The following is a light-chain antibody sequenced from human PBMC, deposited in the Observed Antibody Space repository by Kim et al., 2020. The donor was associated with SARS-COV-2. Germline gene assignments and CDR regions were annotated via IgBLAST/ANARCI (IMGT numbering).Light chain of an antibody. CDR3: QVWDTSRDHPV. V-gene: IGLV3-21*04. J-gene: IGLJ2*01. CDR1: NIGGET. Sequence: APRQTARVTCGGDNIGGETVQWYQQKPGQAPVLVMYYDSDRPSGIPDRFSGSTSGNTATLTINRVEAGDEADYYCQVWDTSRDHPVFGGGTQLTVL. CDR2: YDS.